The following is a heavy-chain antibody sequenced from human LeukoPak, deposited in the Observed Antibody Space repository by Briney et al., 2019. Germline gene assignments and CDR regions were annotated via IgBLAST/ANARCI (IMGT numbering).Heavy chain of an antibody. J-gene: IGHJ5*02. V-gene: IGHV3-23*01. CDR2: ISGSSGST. Sequence: PGGSLRLSCAASGFTFSSYGMSWVRQAPGKGLEWVSAISGSSGSTYYADSVKGRFTISRDNSKNTLYLQMNSLRAEDTAVYYCAKEDHSEGANWLDPWGQGTLVTVSS. CDR3: AKEDHSEGANWLDP. D-gene: IGHD2-15*01. CDR1: GFTFSSYG.